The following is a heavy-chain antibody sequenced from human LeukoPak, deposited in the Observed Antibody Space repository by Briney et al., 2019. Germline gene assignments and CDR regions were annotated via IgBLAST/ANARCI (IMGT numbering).Heavy chain of an antibody. CDR3: ARAGEEWELLRRYFDY. J-gene: IGHJ4*02. D-gene: IGHD1-26*01. Sequence: GGSLRLSCAASGFTFSSYWMHWVRQAPGKGLVWVSRINSDGSSTSYADSVKGRFTISRDNAKNTLYLQMNSLRAEDTAVYYCARAGEEWELLRRYFDYWGQGTLVTVSS. CDR2: INSDGSST. V-gene: IGHV3-74*01. CDR1: GFTFSSYW.